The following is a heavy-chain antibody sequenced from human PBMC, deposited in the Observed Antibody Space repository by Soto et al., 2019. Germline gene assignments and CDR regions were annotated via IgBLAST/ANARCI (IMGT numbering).Heavy chain of an antibody. D-gene: IGHD2-21*01. CDR1: GFSLSTSGVG. Sequence: QITLKESGPTLVKPTQTLTLTCTFSGFSLSTSGVGVGWIRQPPGKALEWLALIYWDDVQRYSPSLKSRLSITKHTSKTQVVLTLTNMDPVDTATYYCAHRRIVGNSNRFDPWGQGTLVTVSS. CDR2: IYWDDVQ. J-gene: IGHJ5*02. CDR3: AHRRIVGNSNRFDP. V-gene: IGHV2-5*02.